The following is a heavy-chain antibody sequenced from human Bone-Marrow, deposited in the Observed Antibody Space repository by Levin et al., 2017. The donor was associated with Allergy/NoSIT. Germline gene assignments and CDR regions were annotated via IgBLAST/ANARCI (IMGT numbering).Heavy chain of an antibody. V-gene: IGHV3-21*01. D-gene: IGHD3-3*01. CDR3: AREGYYDFWSGYYGQADNWFDP. Sequence: GESLKISCAASGFTFSSYSMNWVRQAPGKGLEWVSSISSSSSYIYYADSVKGRFTISRDNAKNSLYLQMNSLRAEDTAVYYCAREGYYDFWSGYYGQADNWFDPWGQGTLVTVSS. J-gene: IGHJ5*02. CDR2: ISSSSSYI. CDR1: GFTFSSYS.